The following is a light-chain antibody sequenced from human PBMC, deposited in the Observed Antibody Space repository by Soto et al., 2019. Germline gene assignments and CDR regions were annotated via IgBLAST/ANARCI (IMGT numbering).Light chain of an antibody. CDR1: SSDVGTYNL. CDR3: CSFAAGNTYV. Sequence: QSVLTQPASVSGSPGQSIALSCTGTSSDVGTYNLVSWYQQHPGKAPKLLISEGGKRPSGVPDRFSGSKSGNTASLTISGLQAEDEADYYCCSFAAGNTYVFGTGTKVTVL. CDR2: EGG. J-gene: IGLJ1*01. V-gene: IGLV2-23*01.